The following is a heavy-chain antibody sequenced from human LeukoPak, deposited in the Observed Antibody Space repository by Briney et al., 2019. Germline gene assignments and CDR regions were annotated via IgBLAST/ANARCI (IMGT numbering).Heavy chain of an antibody. Sequence: PGGSLRPSCTAPRFTLSNSGMTWVRQAPGKGLKWISSMSSGSRKIYYADSVRGRGTISIYNTKNSRYLVMKNLRAEDTAIYFCARDRPTGASRVFVVQWGQGTPVTVSS. J-gene: IGHJ4*02. V-gene: IGHV3-21*06. CDR3: ARDRPTGASRVFVVQ. CDR1: RFTLSNSG. CDR2: MSSGSRKI. D-gene: IGHD3-3*01.